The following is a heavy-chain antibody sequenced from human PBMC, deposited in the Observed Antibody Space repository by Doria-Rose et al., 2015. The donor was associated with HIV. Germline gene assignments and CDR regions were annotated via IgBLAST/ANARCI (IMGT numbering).Heavy chain of an antibody. Sequence: QVQLQESGPGLVKPSETLSLTCTVSGGSVASGTPYWDWIRQTPGKGLEWIGTIYYRGTTYYDPSLRGRVTISLHTSKNQYSLKLISVTAADTGVYYCAKQAANWFDPWGQGTLVTVSS. CDR1: GGSVASGTPY. CDR2: IYYRGTT. J-gene: IGHJ5*02. D-gene: IGHD6-25*01. CDR3: AKQAANWFDP. V-gene: IGHV4-39*01.